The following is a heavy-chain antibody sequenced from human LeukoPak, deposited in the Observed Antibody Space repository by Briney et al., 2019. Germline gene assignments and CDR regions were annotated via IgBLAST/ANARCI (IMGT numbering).Heavy chain of an antibody. Sequence: PGGSLRLSCAASGFTFSDYYMTWIRQAPGKGLEWISYISSSGSTIYYADSVKGRFTISRDNSKNTLYLQMNSLRAEDTAVYYCAKDYYDSSGYYYEGVFDYWGQGTLVTVSS. V-gene: IGHV3-11*04. CDR1: GFTFSDYY. D-gene: IGHD3-22*01. CDR3: AKDYYDSSGYYYEGVFDY. J-gene: IGHJ4*02. CDR2: ISSSGSTI.